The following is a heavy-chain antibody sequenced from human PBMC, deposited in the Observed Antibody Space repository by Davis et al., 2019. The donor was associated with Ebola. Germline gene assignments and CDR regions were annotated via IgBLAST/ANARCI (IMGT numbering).Heavy chain of an antibody. CDR3: ARERSSQKKWFDP. V-gene: IGHV4-34*01. CDR1: GGSFSGYY. J-gene: IGHJ5*02. Sequence: SETLSLTCAVYGGSFSGYYWSWIRQPPGKGLEWIGEINHSGSTNYNPSLKSRVTISVDTSKNQFSLKLSSVTAADTAVYYCARERSSQKKWFDPWGQGTLVTVSS. CDR2: INHSGST.